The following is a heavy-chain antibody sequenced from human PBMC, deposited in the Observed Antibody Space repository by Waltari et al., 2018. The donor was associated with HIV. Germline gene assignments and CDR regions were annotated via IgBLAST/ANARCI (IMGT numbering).Heavy chain of an antibody. Sequence: QVQLVQSGAEVKKPGASVKVSCRASGYTFSQYTMHWVRQAPGQRLEWMGWINSGNGNTKYSQKFRDRVTITRDTSASTAYMELSSLKSEDTAVYSCAREDYATDGSDIWGQGTMITVSS. D-gene: IGHD4-17*01. J-gene: IGHJ3*02. CDR2: INSGNGNT. CDR1: GYTFSQYT. CDR3: AREDYATDGSDI. V-gene: IGHV1-3*01.